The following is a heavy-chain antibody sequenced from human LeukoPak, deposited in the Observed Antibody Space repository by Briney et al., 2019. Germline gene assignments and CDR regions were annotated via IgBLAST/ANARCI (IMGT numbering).Heavy chain of an antibody. CDR1: GGSISSGSYY. CDR3: ARAPEYSSGWYRRDWFDP. D-gene: IGHD6-19*01. J-gene: IGHJ5*02. V-gene: IGHV4-61*02. CDR2: IYTSWST. Sequence: TASETLSLTCTVSGGSISSGSYYWSWIRQPAGKGLEWIGRIYTSWSTNYNPSLKTRVTISLDTSKNQFSLKLSSVTAADTAVYYCARAPEYSSGWYRRDWFDPWGQGTLVTVSS.